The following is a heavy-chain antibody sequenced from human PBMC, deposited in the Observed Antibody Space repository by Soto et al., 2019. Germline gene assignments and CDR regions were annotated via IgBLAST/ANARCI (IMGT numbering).Heavy chain of an antibody. J-gene: IGHJ4*02. D-gene: IGHD3-3*01. CDR1: GGTFSSYN. CDR3: ARGAALEWLVFEY. V-gene: IGHV1-69*08. CDR2: IIPIVDAT. Sequence: QAHLVQSGAEVKEPGSSGKVSCKASGGTFSSYNINWVRQAPGQGLEWMGRIIPIVDATHYAQKFQGRVTITADKSTSTAYMELRSLRYEDSAIYYCARGAALEWLVFEYWGQGSRVTVTT.